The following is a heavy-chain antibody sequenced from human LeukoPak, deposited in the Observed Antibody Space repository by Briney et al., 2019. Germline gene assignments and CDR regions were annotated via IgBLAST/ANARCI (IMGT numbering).Heavy chain of an antibody. D-gene: IGHD6-6*01. CDR1: GGTFSSYA. J-gene: IGHJ3*02. CDR2: IIPIFGTA. CDR3: ARKTSIAARGGAFDI. Sequence: SVKVSCKPSGGTFSSYAISWVRQAPGQGLEWMGGIIPIFGTANYAQKFQGRVTITTDESTSTAYMELSSLRSEDTAVYYCARKTSIAARGGAFDIWGQGTMVTVSS. V-gene: IGHV1-69*05.